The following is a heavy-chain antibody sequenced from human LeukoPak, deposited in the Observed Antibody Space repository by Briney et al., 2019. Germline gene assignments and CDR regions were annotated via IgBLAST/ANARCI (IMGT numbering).Heavy chain of an antibody. Sequence: SQTLSLTCAISGDSVSSNSAAWNWIRQSPSRGLEWLGRTYYRSKWYNDYAVSVKSRITINADTSKNQFSLKLSSVTAADTAVYYCARHPPTIAARPGDAFDIWGQGTMVTVSS. J-gene: IGHJ3*02. D-gene: IGHD6-6*01. V-gene: IGHV6-1*01. CDR2: TYYRSKWYN. CDR3: ARHPPTIAARPGDAFDI. CDR1: GDSVSSNSAA.